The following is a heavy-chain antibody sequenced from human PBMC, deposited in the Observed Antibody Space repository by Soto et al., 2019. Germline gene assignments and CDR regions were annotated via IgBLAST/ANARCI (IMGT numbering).Heavy chain of an antibody. CDR1: GYTVSSNSVA. CDR3: ARSEEDSDYYYYGMDV. V-gene: IGHV6-1*01. CDR2: TYYRSRWYS. Sequence: PSHTLSLTCVRSGYTVSSNSVAWNWVRQSPSRGLEWLGRTYYRSRWYSDYAVSVRSRIDINADTSKNQVSLQLNSVTPEDTAVYYCARSEEDSDYYYYGMDVWGQGTTVTVSS. J-gene: IGHJ6*02. D-gene: IGHD2-15*01.